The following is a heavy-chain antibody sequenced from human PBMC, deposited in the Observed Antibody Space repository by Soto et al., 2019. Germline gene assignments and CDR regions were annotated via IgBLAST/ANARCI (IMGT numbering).Heavy chain of an antibody. J-gene: IGHJ6*02. V-gene: IGHV3-23*01. CDR2: ISGSGGRT. D-gene: IGHD6-13*01. Sequence: GGSLRLSCATSGFTFSRYAMSWVRQAPGKGLEWVSGISGSGGRTYSANSVKGRFTSSSDNSKNTLYLHMSSLRAEDTAVYYCAKEGAPDSSSWFHYYYYGMDVWGQGTTVTVSS. CDR3: AKEGAPDSSSWFHYYYYGMDV. CDR1: GFTFSRYA.